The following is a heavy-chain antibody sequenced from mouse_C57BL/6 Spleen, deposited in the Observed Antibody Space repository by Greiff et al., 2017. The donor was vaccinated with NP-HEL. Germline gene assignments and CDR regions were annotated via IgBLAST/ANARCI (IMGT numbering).Heavy chain of an antibody. J-gene: IGHJ3*01. V-gene: IGHV5-17*01. CDR1: GFTFSDYG. D-gene: IGHD2-4*01. Sequence: EVTLVESGGGLVKPGGSLKLSCAASGFTFSDYGMHWVRPAPEKGLEWVAYISSGSSTIYSAYTVKGRFTISRDNAKNTLFLQMTSLRSEDTAMYYCARVIYDYDGFAYWGQGTLVTVSA. CDR2: ISSGSSTI. CDR3: ARVIYDYDGFAY.